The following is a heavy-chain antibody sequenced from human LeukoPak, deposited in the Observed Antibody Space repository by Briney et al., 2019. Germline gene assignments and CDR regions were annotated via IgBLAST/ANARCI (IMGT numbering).Heavy chain of an antibody. CDR3: ARGRCSGRSCYLFDY. J-gene: IGHJ4*02. CDR1: GYTLTGYY. V-gene: IGHV1-2*02. CDR2: INPNSGGT. D-gene: IGHD2-15*01. Sequence: ASVKVSCKAAGYTLTGYYMHWVRQAPGQGLEWMGWINPNSGGTSYAQKFQGRVTMTRDTSISTAYMELSRLRSDDTAVYYCARGRCSGRSCYLFDYWGQGTLVTVSS.